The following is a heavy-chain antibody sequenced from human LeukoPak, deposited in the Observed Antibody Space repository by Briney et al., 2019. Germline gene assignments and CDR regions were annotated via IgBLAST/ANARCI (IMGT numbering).Heavy chain of an antibody. CDR1: GYTFNSYF. D-gene: IGHD1-14*01. J-gene: IGHJ4*02. CDR3: ATFPRGPRNC. Sequence: ASVKVSCTVSGYTFNSYFIHWVQPAPGKGLEWMGLIDPEDSETIYAENFQGRVTRAADTSTDTAYLELTNLRSHDTAVYYCATFPRGPRNCWGQGTLVTVSS. V-gene: IGHV1-69-2*01. CDR2: IDPEDSET.